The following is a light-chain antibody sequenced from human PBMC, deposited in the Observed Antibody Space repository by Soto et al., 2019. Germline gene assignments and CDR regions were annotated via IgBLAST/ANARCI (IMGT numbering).Light chain of an antibody. J-gene: IGLJ2*01. CDR3: SSYTTGSTVV. CDR2: DVS. Sequence: QSALTQPASVSGSPGQSITISCTGTSSDVGGYNSVSWYQQHPGKAPKLMIYDVSNRPSGVSNRFTVSKSGNTASLTISGLQAEDEADYYCSSYTTGSTVVFGGGTKLTVL. CDR1: SSDVGGYNS. V-gene: IGLV2-14*01.